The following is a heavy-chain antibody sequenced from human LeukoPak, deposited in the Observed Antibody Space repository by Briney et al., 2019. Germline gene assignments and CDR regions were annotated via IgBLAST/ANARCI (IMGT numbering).Heavy chain of an antibody. Sequence: PSETLSLTCTVSGGSISSGGYYWSWIRQHPGKGLEWIGYIYYSGSTYYNPSLKSRVTISVDTSKNQFSLKLSSVTAADTAVYYCARDQGTMVRGVTYYYYGMDVWAKGPRSPSPQ. CDR2: IYYSGST. D-gene: IGHD3-10*01. CDR1: GGSISSGGYY. J-gene: IGHJ6*04. CDR3: ARDQGTMVRGVTYYYYGMDV. V-gene: IGHV4-31*03.